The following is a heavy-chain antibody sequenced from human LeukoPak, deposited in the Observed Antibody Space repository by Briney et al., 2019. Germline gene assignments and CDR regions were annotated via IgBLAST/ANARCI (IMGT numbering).Heavy chain of an antibody. CDR1: GGSISSSSYY. CDR2: MYYTGNT. D-gene: IGHD6-13*01. V-gene: IGHV4-39*01. J-gene: IGHJ4*02. Sequence: SETLSLTCTVSGGSISSSSYYWGWIRQPPGKGLEWIGSMYYTGNTYYNPSLKSRVTISVDTSKNQFSLKLSSVTAADTAVYYCARRGIAAAGTFGYWGQGTLVTVSS. CDR3: ARRGIAAAGTFGY.